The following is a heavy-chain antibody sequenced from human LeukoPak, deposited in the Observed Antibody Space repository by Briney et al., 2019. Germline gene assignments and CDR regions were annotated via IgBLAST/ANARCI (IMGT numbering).Heavy chain of an antibody. CDR3: ARDLPLLWFGELLSYDAFDI. V-gene: IGHV3-30-3*01. J-gene: IGHJ3*02. D-gene: IGHD3-10*01. CDR2: ISYDGTKT. Sequence: GGSLRLSCEGSGFTFLNHPMHWVRQVPGEGLEWLAVISYDGTKTYYADSVKGRFTISRDNPNNMVYLEMNRLRRDDTAVYYCARDLPLLWFGELLSYDAFDIWGQGTMVTVSS. CDR1: GFTFLNHP.